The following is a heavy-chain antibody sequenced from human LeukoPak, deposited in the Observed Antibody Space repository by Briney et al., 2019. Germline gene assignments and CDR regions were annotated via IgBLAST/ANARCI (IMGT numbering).Heavy chain of an antibody. J-gene: IGHJ4*02. V-gene: IGHV4-59*01. CDR1: GGSISSYY. CDR3: AKDVFDSSGVDYFDY. D-gene: IGHD3-22*01. Sequence: NSSETLSLTCTVSGGSISSYYWSWIRQPPGKGLEWIGYIYYSGSTNYNPSLKSRVTISVDTSKNQFSLKLSSVTAADTALYYCAKDVFDSSGVDYFDYWGQGTLVTVSS. CDR2: IYYSGST.